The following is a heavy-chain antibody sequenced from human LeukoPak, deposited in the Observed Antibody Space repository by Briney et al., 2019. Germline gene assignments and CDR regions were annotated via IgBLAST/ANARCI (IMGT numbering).Heavy chain of an antibody. Sequence: GSLRLSFAASGFTFRSYAMRWVRQAPGEGLEWVLAISGSGTSTYYADSVKGRFTISRDNSKNTLYLQMNSLRAEDTAVYYCEGTYYYDSGDDYWGQGTLVTVSS. J-gene: IGHJ4*02. CDR3: EGTYYYDSGDDY. D-gene: IGHD3-22*01. CDR2: ISGSGTST. V-gene: IGHV3-23*01. CDR1: GFTFRSYA.